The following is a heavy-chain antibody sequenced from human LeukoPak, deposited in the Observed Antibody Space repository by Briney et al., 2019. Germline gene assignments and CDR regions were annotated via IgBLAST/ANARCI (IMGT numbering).Heavy chain of an antibody. CDR2: ISYDGSNK. CDR3: ARGGRLRGYSYGFDY. D-gene: IGHD5-18*01. V-gene: IGHV3-30*04. Sequence: GGSLRLSCAASGFTFSSYAMHWVRQAPGKGLEWVAVISYDGSNKYYADSVKGRFTISRDNSKNTLYLQMNSLRAEDTAVYYCARGGRLRGYSYGFDYWGQGTLVTVSS. CDR1: GFTFSSYA. J-gene: IGHJ4*02.